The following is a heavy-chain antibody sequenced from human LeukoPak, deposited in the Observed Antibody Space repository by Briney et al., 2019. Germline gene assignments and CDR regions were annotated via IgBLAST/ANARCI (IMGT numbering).Heavy chain of an antibody. D-gene: IGHD5-18*01. Sequence: GGSLRLSCAASGFTFSSYWMSWVRQAPGKGLEWVANIKQDGSEKYYVDSVKGRFTISRDNAKNSLYLQMNSLRAEDTAVYYCARARGYSYGSVPRVSYTSGSAQFDYWGQGTLVTVSS. V-gene: IGHV3-7*01. J-gene: IGHJ4*02. CDR1: GFTFSSYW. CDR2: IKQDGSEK. CDR3: ARARGYSYGSVPRVSYTSGSAQFDY.